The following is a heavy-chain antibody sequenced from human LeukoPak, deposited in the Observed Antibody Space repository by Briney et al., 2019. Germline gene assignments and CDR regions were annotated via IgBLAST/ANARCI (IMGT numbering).Heavy chain of an antibody. CDR2: TSYDGSKK. Sequence: GGSLRLSCAASGFTFSSYGMHWVRQAPGKGLEWVAVTSYDGSKKNYRDSVKGRFTISRDNAKSTLYLQMNSLRPEGTAVYYCANRLRPEYCGGDCYSGFDSWGQGILVAVSS. CDR1: GFTFSSYG. CDR3: ANRLRPEYCGGDCYSGFDS. D-gene: IGHD2-21*02. J-gene: IGHJ4*02. V-gene: IGHV3-30*18.